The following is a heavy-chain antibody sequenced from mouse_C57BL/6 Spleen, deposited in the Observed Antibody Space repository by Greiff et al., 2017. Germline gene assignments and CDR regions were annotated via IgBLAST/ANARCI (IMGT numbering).Heavy chain of an antibody. J-gene: IGHJ4*01. Sequence: VQLQQSGTVLARPGASVKMSCKTSGYTFTSYWMHWVKQRPGQGLEWIGAIYPGNSDTSYNQKFKGKAKMTADTSASTAYMELSSLTNEDSAVYYSTVLAKDYCMDYWGQGTSVTVSS. D-gene: IGHD1-1*01. CDR3: TVLAKDYCMDY. CDR1: GYTFTSYW. V-gene: IGHV1-5*01. CDR2: IYPGNSDT.